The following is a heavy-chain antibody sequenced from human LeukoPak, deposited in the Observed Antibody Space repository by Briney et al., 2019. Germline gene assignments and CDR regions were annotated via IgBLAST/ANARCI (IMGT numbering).Heavy chain of an antibody. D-gene: IGHD3-22*01. CDR3: TKDLNHDSSG. CDR1: GVRFSDYW. CDR2: INIDGSEK. Sequence: GGSLRLSCAASGVRFSDYWMTWVRQAPGEGLECVANINIDGSEKYYPHSVKGRFTASRDNAKNSLYLQMNNMRVEDTAIYYCTKDLNHDSSGWGQGTLVTVSS. V-gene: IGHV3-7*01. J-gene: IGHJ4*02.